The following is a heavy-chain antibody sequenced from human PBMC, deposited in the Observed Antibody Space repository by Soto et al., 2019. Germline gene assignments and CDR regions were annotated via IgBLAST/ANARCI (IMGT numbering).Heavy chain of an antibody. CDR1: GYSFTAYY. V-gene: IGHV1-2*04. J-gene: IGHJ4*02. D-gene: IGHD1-1*01. CDR2: IYPDSGGT. Sequence: ASVKVSCKASGYSFTAYYLHWVRQALGQGLERMGWIYPDSGGTNYAPKFRGWVTMTRDTSIRTAYMELSGLKSDDTSVYFCVRAETFYPGNTFDYWGQGALVTVSS. CDR3: VRAETFYPGNTFDY.